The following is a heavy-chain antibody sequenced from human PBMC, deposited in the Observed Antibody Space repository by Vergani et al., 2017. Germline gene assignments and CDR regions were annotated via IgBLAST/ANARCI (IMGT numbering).Heavy chain of an antibody. V-gene: IGHV4-61*02. J-gene: IGHJ4*02. CDR1: GGSISSGSYY. CDR2: IYTSGST. CDR3: ATIGYRRWGYYFDY. D-gene: IGHD2-2*02. Sequence: QVQLQESGPGLVKPSQTLSLTFTVSGGSISSGSYYWSWIRQPAGKGLEWIGRIYTSGSTNYNPSLKSRVTISVDTSKNQFSLKLSSVTAADTAVYYCATIGYRRWGYYFDYWGQGILVTVSS.